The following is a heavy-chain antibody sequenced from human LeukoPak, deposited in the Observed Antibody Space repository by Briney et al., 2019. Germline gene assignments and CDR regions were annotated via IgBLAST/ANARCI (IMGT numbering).Heavy chain of an antibody. CDR3: ARVYETNGYLY. V-gene: IGHV3-74*01. Sequence: SGGSLRLSCAASGFTFSSYWMNWARQAPGKGLVWVAIIYGDGSFTRYADSVKGRFTISRDDAKNTVYLQMNSLRVEDTAVYYCARVYETNGYLYWGQGSLVTVSS. J-gene: IGHJ4*02. CDR1: GFTFSSYW. CDR2: IYGDGSFT. D-gene: IGHD3-22*01.